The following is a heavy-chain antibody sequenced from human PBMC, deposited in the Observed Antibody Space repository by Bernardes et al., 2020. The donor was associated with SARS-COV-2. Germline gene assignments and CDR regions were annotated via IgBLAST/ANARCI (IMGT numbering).Heavy chain of an antibody. Sequence: GGSLRLSCAASGFPFHNYAMNWVRQAPGKGLEWVSAISGGGDSTYYAGSVKGRFTVSRDNARNSLFLQMNSLTVDDTAFYYCVRQLAFCRPSGCSRIPNVFDSWGRGILVTVSS. CDR2: ISGGGDST. CDR3: VRQLAFCRPSGCSRIPNVFDS. CDR1: GFPFHNYA. V-gene: IGHV3-23*01. D-gene: IGHD3-3*02. J-gene: IGHJ4*02.